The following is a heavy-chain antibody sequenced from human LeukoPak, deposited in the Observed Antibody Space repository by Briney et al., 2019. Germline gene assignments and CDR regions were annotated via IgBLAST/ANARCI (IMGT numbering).Heavy chain of an antibody. CDR3: ARRVRSSGGPYYYYCYGMDV. CDR1: GGSFSGYY. D-gene: IGHD1-26*01. Sequence: PWETLSLTCAVYGGSFSGYYWSWIRQPPGKGLEWIGEINHSGSTNSNPSLKSRITISVDTPKNQYSLKLSSVTAADTAVYYCARRVRSSGGPYYYYCYGMDVWGQGTTVTVSS. V-gene: IGHV4-34*01. CDR2: INHSGST. J-gene: IGHJ6*02.